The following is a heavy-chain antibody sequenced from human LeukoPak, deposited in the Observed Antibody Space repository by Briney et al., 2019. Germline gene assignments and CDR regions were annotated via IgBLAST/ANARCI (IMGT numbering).Heavy chain of an antibody. Sequence: TGGSLRLSCAASGFTFSSYGMHWVRQAPGKGLEWVAVISYDGSNKYYADSVKGRFTISRDNSKNTLYLQMNSLRAEDTAVYYCAKDQAGWPDDLLYYFHYWGQGTLVTVSS. CDR2: ISYDGSNK. D-gene: IGHD2-15*01. V-gene: IGHV3-30*18. CDR3: AKDQAGWPDDLLYYFHY. J-gene: IGHJ4*02. CDR1: GFTFSSYG.